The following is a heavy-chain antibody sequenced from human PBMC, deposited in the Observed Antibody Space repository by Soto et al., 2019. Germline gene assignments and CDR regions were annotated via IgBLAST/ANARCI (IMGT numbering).Heavy chain of an antibody. CDR3: VKEANPFINTLVVLIFDY. V-gene: IGHV3-23*01. J-gene: IGHJ4*02. Sequence: GGSLRLSCAASGFTFSSYAMSWVRQAPGKGLEWVSAISGSGGSTYYADSVKGRFTISRDNSKNTLYLRMNSLRSDDTAVYYCVKEANPFINTLVVLIFDYWGQGTQVTVSS. D-gene: IGHD3-22*01. CDR2: ISGSGGST. CDR1: GFTFSSYA.